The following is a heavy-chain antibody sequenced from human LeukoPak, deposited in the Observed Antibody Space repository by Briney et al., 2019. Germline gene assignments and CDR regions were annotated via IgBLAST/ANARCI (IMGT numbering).Heavy chain of an antibody. CDR2: INSYGSST. CDR3: AREGIGENAPNYFDY. V-gene: IGHV3-74*01. D-gene: IGHD3-10*01. CDR1: GFTFSSYW. J-gene: IGHJ4*02. Sequence: GGSPRLSCAASGFTFSSYWMHWVRQAPGKGLVWVSRINSYGSSTSYADSVKGRFTISRDNAKNTLYLQMNSLRAEDTAVYYCAREGIGENAPNYFDYWGQGTLVTVSP.